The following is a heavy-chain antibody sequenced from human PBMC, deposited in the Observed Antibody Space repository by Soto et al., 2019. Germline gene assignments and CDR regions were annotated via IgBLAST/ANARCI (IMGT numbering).Heavy chain of an antibody. CDR1: GGSISSGDYY. CDR3: ARGRRYSSSWYYFDY. D-gene: IGHD6-13*01. Sequence: SETLSLTCTVSGGSISSGDYYWSWIRQPPGKGLEWIGYIYYSGSTYYNPSLKSRVTISVDTSKNQFSLKLSSVTAADTAVYYCARGRRYSSSWYYFDYWGQGTLVTVSS. CDR2: IYYSGST. J-gene: IGHJ4*02. V-gene: IGHV4-30-4*01.